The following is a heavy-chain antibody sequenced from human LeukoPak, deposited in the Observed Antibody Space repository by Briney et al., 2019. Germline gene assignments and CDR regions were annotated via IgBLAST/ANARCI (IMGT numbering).Heavy chain of an antibody. CDR3: ATSYSGSHAADGAFDI. V-gene: IGHV1-3*01. J-gene: IGHJ3*02. D-gene: IGHD1-26*01. Sequence: VASVKVSCKASGSTFNSYAITWVRQAPGQRLEWMGWINAGNGNTKYSQKFQGRVTITRDTSATTAYMELSSLRSEDTAVYYCATSYSGSHAADGAFDIWGQGTMVTVSS. CDR1: GSTFNSYA. CDR2: INAGNGNT.